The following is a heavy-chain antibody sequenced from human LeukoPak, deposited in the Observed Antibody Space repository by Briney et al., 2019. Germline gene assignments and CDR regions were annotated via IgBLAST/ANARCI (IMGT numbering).Heavy chain of an antibody. V-gene: IGHV1-8*01. CDR2: MNPNSGNT. Sequence: ASVKVSCKASRYTFTSYDINWVRQATGQGLEWMGWMNPNSGNTGYAQKFQGRVTMTRNTSISTAYMELSSLRSEDTAVYYCARRVVFGDYEDYWGQGTLVTVSS. D-gene: IGHD4-17*01. CDR1: RYTFTSYD. J-gene: IGHJ4*02. CDR3: ARRVVFGDYEDY.